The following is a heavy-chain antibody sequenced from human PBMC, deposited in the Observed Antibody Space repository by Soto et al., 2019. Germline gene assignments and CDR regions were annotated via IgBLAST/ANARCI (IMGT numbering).Heavy chain of an antibody. Sequence: KASETLSLTCTVSGGSISSGGYYWSWIRQHPGKGLEWIGYIYYSGSTYYNPSLKSRVTISVDTSKNQFSLKLSSVTAADTAVYYCAGSLRDTAKTNWFDPWGQGTLVTVSS. CDR2: IYYSGST. CDR1: GGSISSGGYY. CDR3: AGSLRDTAKTNWFDP. V-gene: IGHV4-31*03. D-gene: IGHD5-18*01. J-gene: IGHJ5*02.